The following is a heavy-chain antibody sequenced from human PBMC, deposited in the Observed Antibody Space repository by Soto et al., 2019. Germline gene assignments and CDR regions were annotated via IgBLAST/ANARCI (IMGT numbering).Heavy chain of an antibody. CDR1: GGSISSGDYY. CDR2: IYKSATT. J-gene: IGHJ5*01. D-gene: IGHD7-27*01. V-gene: IGHV4-30-4*01. CDR3: ARGRYCLTGRCFPNWFDS. Sequence: SETLSLTCTVSGGSISSGDYYWSWIRQPPGKGLEWIGYIYKSATTYYNPSFESRVAISVDTSKSQFSLNVTSVTAADTAVYFCARGRYCLTGRCFPNWFDSWGQGALVTVPQ.